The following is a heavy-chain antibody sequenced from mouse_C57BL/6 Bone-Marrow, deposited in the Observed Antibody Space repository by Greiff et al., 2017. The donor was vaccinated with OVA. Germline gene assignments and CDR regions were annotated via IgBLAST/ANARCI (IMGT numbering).Heavy chain of an antibody. J-gene: IGHJ2*01. D-gene: IGHD1-1*01. Sequence: VQLQQSGAELARPGASVKLSCKASGYTFTSYGISWVKQRTGQGLEWIGEIYPRSGSTYYNEKFKGKATLTADKSSSTAYMELRSLKSEDAAVYFCARSYYGSSYSDYWGQGTTLTVSS. CDR3: ARSYYGSSYSDY. CDR2: IYPRSGST. CDR1: GYTFTSYG. V-gene: IGHV1-81*01.